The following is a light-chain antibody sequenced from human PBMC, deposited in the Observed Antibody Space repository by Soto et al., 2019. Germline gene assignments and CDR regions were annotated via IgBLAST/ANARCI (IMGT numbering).Light chain of an antibody. V-gene: IGLV1-40*01. J-gene: IGLJ2*01. Sequence: QSVLTQPPSVSGAPGQRVTISCTGSSSNFGAGYDEHWYQQLPGTAPKLLIYGNNYRPSGVPDRFSGSKSDTSASLAITGLQAEDEAEYYCQSYDSSLSGVVFGGGTQLTVL. CDR2: GNN. CDR3: QSYDSSLSGVV. CDR1: SSNFGAGYD.